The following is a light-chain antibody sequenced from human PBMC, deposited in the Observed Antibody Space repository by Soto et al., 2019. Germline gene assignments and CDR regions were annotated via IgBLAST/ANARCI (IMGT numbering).Light chain of an antibody. CDR2: RNN. CDR3: AAWDDSLSAFYV. J-gene: IGLJ1*01. Sequence: QSVLTQPPSASGTPGQRVTISCYGSSSNIGSNYVYWYQQLPGTAPKLLIYRNNQRPSGVPDRFSGSKSGTSASLAISGLRSEDEADYYCAAWDDSLSAFYVFGTGTKLTVL. V-gene: IGLV1-47*01. CDR1: SSNIGSNY.